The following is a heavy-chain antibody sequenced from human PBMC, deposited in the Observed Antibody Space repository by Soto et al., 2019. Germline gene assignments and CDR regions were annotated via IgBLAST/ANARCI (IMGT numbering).Heavy chain of an antibody. CDR1: GFTFSNYY. V-gene: IGHV3-74*01. CDR3: AREGDGTTGYYQDY. D-gene: IGHD3-22*01. Sequence: HPGGSLRLSCVASGFTFSNYYMHWVRQGPGKGLVWVSRINSDESSTSYADSVKGRFTISRDNAKNTLYLQMNSLRAEVTAVYYCAREGDGTTGYYQDYWGHGTLVTVSS. J-gene: IGHJ4*01. CDR2: INSDESST.